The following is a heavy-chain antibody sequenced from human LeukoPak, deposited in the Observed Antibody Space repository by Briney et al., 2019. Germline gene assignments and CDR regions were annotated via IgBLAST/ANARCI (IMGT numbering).Heavy chain of an antibody. CDR2: IKQDGSEE. CDR3: AGSSGFIPYH. J-gene: IGHJ1*01. CDR1: GFTFSSYS. V-gene: IGHV3-7*01. Sequence: PGGSLRLSCEGSGFTFSSYSMNWVRQAPGKGLEWVAIIKQDGSEEYYMDSVKGRFIISRDNAKNSLSLQMNSLRVEDSAVYFCAGSSGFIPYHWGQGTLVTVSS. D-gene: IGHD3-10*01.